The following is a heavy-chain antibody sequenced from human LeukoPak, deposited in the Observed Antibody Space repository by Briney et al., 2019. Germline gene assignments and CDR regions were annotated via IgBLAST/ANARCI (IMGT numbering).Heavy chain of an antibody. V-gene: IGHV3-30*03. J-gene: IGHJ4*02. CDR2: ISYDGSHK. Sequence: GGSLRLSCAASGITFRSYGMHWVRQAPGKGLEWVAVISYDGSHKYYADSVKGRFSISRDNSKNTLYLQMNSLRAEDTAVYYCARNGQGGGYSGYEAFDYWGQGTLVTVSS. CDR1: GITFRSYG. CDR3: ARNGQGGGYSGYEAFDY. D-gene: IGHD5-12*01.